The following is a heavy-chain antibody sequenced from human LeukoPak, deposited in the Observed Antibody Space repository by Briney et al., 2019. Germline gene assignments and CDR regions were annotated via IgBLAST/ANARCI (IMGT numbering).Heavy chain of an antibody. CDR1: GFTFSSYW. Sequence: PGGSLRLSCAASGFTFSSYWMSWVRQAPGKGLEWVSNIKQDGSEKYYVDSVKGRFTICRDNSKNTLYLQMNSLRVEDTAVYYCAREPGYGVYGFDYWGQGTLVTVSS. CDR3: AREPGYGVYGFDY. J-gene: IGHJ4*02. CDR2: IKQDGSEK. V-gene: IGHV3-7*03. D-gene: IGHD5/OR15-5a*01.